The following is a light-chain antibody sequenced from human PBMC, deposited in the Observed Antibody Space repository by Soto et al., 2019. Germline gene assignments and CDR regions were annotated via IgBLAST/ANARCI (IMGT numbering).Light chain of an antibody. Sequence: EIVLTQSPATLSLSPGESATLSCRTSQSVNSHLAWFQQKPGQAPRLLMYGASTRATGMPDRFSGSGSGTEFTLTISSLQPEDFATYYCQQLNSYPITFGQGTRLEIK. CDR3: QQLNSYPIT. J-gene: IGKJ5*01. CDR1: QSVNSH. V-gene: IGKV3D-15*01. CDR2: GAS.